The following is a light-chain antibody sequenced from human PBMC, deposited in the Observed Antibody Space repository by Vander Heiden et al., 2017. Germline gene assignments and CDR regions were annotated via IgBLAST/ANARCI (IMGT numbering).Light chain of an antibody. CDR3: SSYTTSGTFPYV. J-gene: IGLJ1*01. V-gene: IGLV2-14*01. CDR2: DVD. Sequence: QSALTPPASVSRSPGTSTPTPCTGSSSDIGGYSYVSWDQRHPGKAPKLIIYDVDSRPSGVSNRFSGSKSGKTASLTISGLQAEDEAEYYCSSYTTSGTFPYVFGAGTQVTVL. CDR1: SSDIGGYSY.